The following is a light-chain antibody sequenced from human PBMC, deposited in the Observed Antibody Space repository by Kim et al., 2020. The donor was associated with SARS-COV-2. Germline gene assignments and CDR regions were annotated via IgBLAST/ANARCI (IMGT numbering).Light chain of an antibody. CDR3: QQRTNWPPWT. CDR1: QSVGSY. Sequence: EIVLTQSPATLSLSPGERATLSCRASQSVGSYLAWYQQKSGQAPRLLIYDASNRATGIPARFSGSGSGTDFTLTISSLEPEDFAVYYCQQRTNWPPWTFGQGTKVDIK. J-gene: IGKJ1*01. CDR2: DAS. V-gene: IGKV3-11*01.